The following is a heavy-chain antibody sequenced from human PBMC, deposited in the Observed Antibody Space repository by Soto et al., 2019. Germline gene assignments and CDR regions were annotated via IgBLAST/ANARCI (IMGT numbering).Heavy chain of an antibody. CDR3: ARDLVAAHYYYYGMDV. CDR2: IKPSGGST. Sequence: GASVKVSCKASGYTFTSYYMHWVRQAPGQGLEWMGKIKPSGGSTSYAQKFQGRVTMTRDTSTSTVYMELSSLRSEDTAVYYCARDLVAAHYYYYGMDVWGQGTTVTVSS. J-gene: IGHJ6*02. CDR1: GYTFTSYY. V-gene: IGHV1-46*01. D-gene: IGHD2-15*01.